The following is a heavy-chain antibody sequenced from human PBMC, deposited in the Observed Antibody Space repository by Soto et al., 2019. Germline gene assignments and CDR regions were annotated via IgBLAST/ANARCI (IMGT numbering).Heavy chain of an antibody. CDR2: IDPSDSYT. J-gene: IGHJ6*02. CDR1: GYSFTSYW. CDR3: ASHYSSSHYGMDV. D-gene: IGHD6-6*01. Sequence: ESLKISFKGSGYSFTSYWISWVRQIPGKGLEWMGRIDPSDSYTNYSPSFQGHVTISADKSISTAYLQWSSLKASDTAMYYCASHYSSSHYGMDVWGQGTTVTVSS. V-gene: IGHV5-10-1*01.